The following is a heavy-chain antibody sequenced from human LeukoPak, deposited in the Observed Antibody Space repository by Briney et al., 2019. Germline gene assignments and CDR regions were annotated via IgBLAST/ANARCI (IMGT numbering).Heavy chain of an antibody. CDR2: MNPNSGNT. CDR1: GYTFTSYD. Sequence: EASVKVSCKASGYTFTSYDINWVRQATGQGLEWMGWMNPNSGNTGYAQKFQGRVTMTRNTSISTAYMELSRLRSDDTAVYYCARDNYGSYNWFDPWGQGTLVTVSS. J-gene: IGHJ5*02. V-gene: IGHV1-8*01. D-gene: IGHD4-17*01. CDR3: ARDNYGSYNWFDP.